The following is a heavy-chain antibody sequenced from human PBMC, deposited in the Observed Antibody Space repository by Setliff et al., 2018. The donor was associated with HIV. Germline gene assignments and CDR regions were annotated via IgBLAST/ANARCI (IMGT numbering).Heavy chain of an antibody. V-gene: IGHV4-39*06. CDR3: ARPWVYDVLTNYFGWHPFDY. Sequence: SETLSLTCTVYGGSIKSSSDYWGWIRKPPGKGLEWIGHIYYDGDTLYSPSLRSRATISGDTSKKQFTLKLTSVTAADTAIYYCARPWVYDVLTNYFGWHPFDYWGQGMLVTVSS. J-gene: IGHJ4*02. D-gene: IGHD3-9*01. CDR1: GGSIKSSSDY. CDR2: IYYDGDT.